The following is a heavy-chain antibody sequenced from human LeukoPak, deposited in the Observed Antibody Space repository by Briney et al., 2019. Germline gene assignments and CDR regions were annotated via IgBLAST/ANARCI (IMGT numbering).Heavy chain of an antibody. CDR1: GGSFSGYY. D-gene: IGHD3-10*01. CDR2: FNHSGST. CDR3: AGDYYGSGSYYNLDY. Sequence: PSETLSLTCAVYGGSFSGYYWSWIRQPPGKGLEWIGEFNHSGSTNYNPSLKSRVTISVDTSKYQFSLKLSSVTAADTAVYYCAGDYYGSGSYYNLDYWGQGTLVTVSS. J-gene: IGHJ4*02. V-gene: IGHV4-34*01.